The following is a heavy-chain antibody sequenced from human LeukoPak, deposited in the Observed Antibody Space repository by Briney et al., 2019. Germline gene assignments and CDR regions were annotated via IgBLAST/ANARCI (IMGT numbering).Heavy chain of an antibody. CDR2: IYYSGST. Sequence: SETLSLTCTVSGDSISGYYWSWIRQPPGKGLEWIGYIYYSGSTNYNPSLKSRVTISVDTSKNQFSLKLSSVTAADTAVYYCAREIGEGNAFDYWGQGTLVTVSS. CDR1: GDSISGYY. J-gene: IGHJ4*02. V-gene: IGHV4-59*01. CDR3: AREIGEGNAFDY. D-gene: IGHD3-10*01.